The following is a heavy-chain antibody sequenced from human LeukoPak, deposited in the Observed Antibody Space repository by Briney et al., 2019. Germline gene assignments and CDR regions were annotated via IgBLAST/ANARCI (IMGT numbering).Heavy chain of an antibody. Sequence: PGGSLRLSCAASGFTFSSYGMHWVRQAPGKGLEWVAVIWYDGSNKYYADSVKGRFTISRDNSKNTLYLQMNSLRAEDTAVYYCAKDTRYYDMSGYSPFDSWGQGTLVTVSS. V-gene: IGHV3-33*06. CDR2: IWYDGSNK. J-gene: IGHJ4*02. CDR1: GFTFSSYG. CDR3: AKDTRYYDMSGYSPFDS. D-gene: IGHD3-22*01.